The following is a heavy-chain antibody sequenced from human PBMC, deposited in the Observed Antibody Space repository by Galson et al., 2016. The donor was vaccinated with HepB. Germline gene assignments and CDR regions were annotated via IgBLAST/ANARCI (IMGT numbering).Heavy chain of an antibody. CDR3: ARGDAPNYNGMDV. D-gene: IGHD1-1*01. V-gene: IGHV1-18*01. CDR2: ISAYNGNR. CDR1: GYTFTSFA. Sequence: QSGAEVKKPGASVKVSCKASGYTFTSFAITWVRQAPGQGPEWMGWISAYNGNRNYAQKLKGRLTMTTDASTSTAYMELRSLRSDDTAVYYCARGDAPNYNGMDVWGQGTTVTVSS. J-gene: IGHJ6*02.